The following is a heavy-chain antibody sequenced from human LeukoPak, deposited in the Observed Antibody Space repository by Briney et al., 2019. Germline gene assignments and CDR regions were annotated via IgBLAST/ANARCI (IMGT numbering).Heavy chain of an antibody. J-gene: IGHJ6*01. Sequence: PWGSLRLSCAASGFTFSDYYMSWIRQAPGKGLEWVSYISSSSYTNYADSVRSRLTISTDTAKNSLYLQMNSLRAEDTAVYYCARVNCSGGSCFGSGGMDVLAQGNRVTVSS. CDR3: ARVNCSGGSCFGSGGMDV. V-gene: IGHV3-11*06. CDR1: GFTFSDYY. CDR2: ISSSSYT. D-gene: IGHD2-15*01.